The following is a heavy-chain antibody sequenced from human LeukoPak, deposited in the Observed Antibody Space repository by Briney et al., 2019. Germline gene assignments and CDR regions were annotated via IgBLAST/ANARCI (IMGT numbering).Heavy chain of an antibody. CDR3: ARVFGASPHGIYFDY. CDR2: IKQGGSER. V-gene: IGHV3-7*01. J-gene: IGHJ4*02. CDR1: GFTFTTYW. Sequence: PGGSLRLSCAPSGFTFTTYWMGWVRQSPVKGLEWVASIKQGGSERHYVDSVKGRFTISRDNSKNTLYLQMNSLRAEDTAVYYCARVFGASPHGIYFDYWGQGTLVTVSS. D-gene: IGHD3-3*01.